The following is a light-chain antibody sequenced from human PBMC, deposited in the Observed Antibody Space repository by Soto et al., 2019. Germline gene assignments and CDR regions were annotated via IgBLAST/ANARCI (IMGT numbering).Light chain of an antibody. CDR2: GAS. CDR3: QQYASSSWT. J-gene: IGKJ1*01. V-gene: IGKV3-20*01. CDR1: QNVRKN. Sequence: ETVMTQSPVALSVSPGERATLSCRARQNVRKNLAWYQQKPGQAPRLLIYGASSRAAGIPDRFSGSGSGTDYTLTISRLEPEDFVVYYCQQYASSSWTFGQGTKVDIK.